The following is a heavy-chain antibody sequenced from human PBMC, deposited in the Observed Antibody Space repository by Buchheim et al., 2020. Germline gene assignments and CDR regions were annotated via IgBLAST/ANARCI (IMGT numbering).Heavy chain of an antibody. CDR3: AKDQNIAVSENYYYAMDV. Sequence: EVQLLESGGGLVQPGGSLRLSCAASGFDFSSFAMTWVRQAPGKGLEWVSVISGSGGSTYYADSVKGRFTISRDNSKNTLYLQMNSLRAEDTAVYYCAKDQNIAVSENYYYAMDVWGQGTT. D-gene: IGHD6-19*01. CDR1: GFDFSSFA. V-gene: IGHV3-23*01. CDR2: ISGSGGST. J-gene: IGHJ6*02.